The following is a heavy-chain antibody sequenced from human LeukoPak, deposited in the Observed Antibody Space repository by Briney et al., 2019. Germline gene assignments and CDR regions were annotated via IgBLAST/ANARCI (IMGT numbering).Heavy chain of an antibody. CDR1: GFIFSSYA. D-gene: IGHD6-13*01. J-gene: IGHJ5*02. V-gene: IGHV3-64*01. CDR2: ISSNGGST. CDR3: ARDNRSWYPRWFDP. Sequence: GVSLRLSCAASGFIFSSYAMHWVRQGPGKGQEFVSAISSNGGSTYYANSVKGRFTSSRDNSKNTLYLQMGSLRAEDMAVYYCARDNRSWYPRWFDPWGQGTLVTVSS.